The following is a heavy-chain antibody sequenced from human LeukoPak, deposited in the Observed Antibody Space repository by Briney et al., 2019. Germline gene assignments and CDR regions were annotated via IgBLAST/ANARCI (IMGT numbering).Heavy chain of an antibody. CDR1: GYTFTGYY. V-gene: IGHV1-2*02. CDR2: INPNSGGT. D-gene: IGHD5-18*01. Sequence: ASVKVSCKASGYTFTGYYTHWVRQAPGQGLEWMGWINPNSGGTNYAQKFQGRVTMTRDTSISTAYMELSRLRSDDTAVYYCARVRGDTAIPHGMDVWGQGTTVTVSS. CDR3: ARVRGDTAIPHGMDV. J-gene: IGHJ6*02.